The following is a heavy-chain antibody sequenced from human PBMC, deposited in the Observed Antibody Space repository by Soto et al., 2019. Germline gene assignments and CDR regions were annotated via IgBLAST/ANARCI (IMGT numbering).Heavy chain of an antibody. CDR1: GFTFSSYG. D-gene: IGHD1-26*01. Sequence: GGSLRLSCAASGFTFSSYGMHWVRQAPGKGLEWVAVISYDGSNKYYADSVKGRFTISRDNSKNTLYLQMNSLRAEDTAVYYCAKGWGEVGVTTPQAYWGQGTLVTVSS. J-gene: IGHJ4*02. CDR2: ISYDGSNK. V-gene: IGHV3-30*18. CDR3: AKGWGEVGVTTPQAY.